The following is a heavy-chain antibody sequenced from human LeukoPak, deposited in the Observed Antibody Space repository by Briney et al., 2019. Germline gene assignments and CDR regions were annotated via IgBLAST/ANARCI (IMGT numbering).Heavy chain of an antibody. D-gene: IGHD3-10*01. V-gene: IGHV3-7*01. Sequence: RGSLRLSCAASGFTFSSHLMSWVRPAPGERRGWVANIKQDGSEKYYVDSVKGRFTISRDNAKNSLYLQMNSLRAEDTAVYYCASGGGSGSYIPYYYYGMDVWGQGTTVTVSS. CDR2: IKQDGSEK. CDR1: GFTFSSHL. CDR3: ASGGGSGSYIPYYYYGMDV. J-gene: IGHJ6*02.